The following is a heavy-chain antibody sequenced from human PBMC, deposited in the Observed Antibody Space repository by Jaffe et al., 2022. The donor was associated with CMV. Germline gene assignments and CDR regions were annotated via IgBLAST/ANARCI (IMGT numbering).Heavy chain of an antibody. CDR2: IIPILGIA. CDR1: GGTFSSYA. Sequence: QVQLVQSGAEVKKPGSSVKVSCKASGGTFSSYAISWVRQAPGQGLEWMGRIIPILGIANYAQKFQGRVTITADKSTSTAYMELSSLRSEDTAVYYCASPRVPGEDGGYYYYMDVWGKGTTVTVSS. CDR3: ASPRVPGEDGGYYYYMDV. V-gene: IGHV1-69*09. J-gene: IGHJ6*03. D-gene: IGHD1-1*01.